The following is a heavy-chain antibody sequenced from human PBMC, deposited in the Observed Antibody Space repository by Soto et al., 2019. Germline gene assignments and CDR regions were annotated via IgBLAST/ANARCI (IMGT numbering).Heavy chain of an antibody. J-gene: IGHJ4*02. CDR3: SRVDPGETSPFDH. Sequence: QVQLVQSGAEVKKPGASVKVSCKASGYIFTSYYIHWVRQAPGQGLEWMGWINPFDGSRMFAQSFQGRVTMTRDTSTSTVYMEVSSLRSEDTAVHYCSRVDPGETSPFDHWGQGTLVTVSS. CDR1: GYIFTSYY. D-gene: IGHD3-10*01. CDR2: INPFDGSR. V-gene: IGHV1-46*03.